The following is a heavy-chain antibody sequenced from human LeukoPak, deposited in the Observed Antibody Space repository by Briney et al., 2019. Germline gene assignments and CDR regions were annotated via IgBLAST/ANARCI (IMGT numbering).Heavy chain of an antibody. CDR1: GYTFTGYY. CDR3: ARVDIVVVPAARAGDY. D-gene: IGHD2-2*01. J-gene: IGHJ4*02. V-gene: IGHV1-2*02. Sequence: ASVKVSCKASGYTFTGYYMHWVRQAPGQGLEWMGWINPNGGGTNYAQKFQGRVTMTRDTSISTAYMELSRLRSDDTAVYYCARVDIVVVPAARAGDYWGQGTLVTVSS. CDR2: INPNGGGT.